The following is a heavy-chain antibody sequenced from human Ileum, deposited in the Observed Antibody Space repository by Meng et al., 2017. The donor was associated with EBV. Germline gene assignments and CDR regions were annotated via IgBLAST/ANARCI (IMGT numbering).Heavy chain of an antibody. D-gene: IGHD2-21*01. Sequence: VPLLRSGARVKKPGASVELSCKSSGYTVSNYAIQCVPQAPGQRPEWMGWINADNGNTKYSQKFQGRVTITRNTPASTVYMDVRSLRSEDTAVYFCARVERGVKFDKWGQGTLVTVSS. V-gene: IGHV1-3*01. CDR2: INADNGNT. CDR1: GYTVSNYA. J-gene: IGHJ4*01. CDR3: ARVERGVKFDK.